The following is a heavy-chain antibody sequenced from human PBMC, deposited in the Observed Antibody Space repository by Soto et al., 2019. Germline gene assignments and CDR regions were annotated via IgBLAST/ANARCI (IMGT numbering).Heavy chain of an antibody. J-gene: IGHJ3*02. CDR1: GGTFSSYA. CDR3: ARDQGYFRGYNWNRDAFDI. V-gene: IGHV1-69*13. D-gene: IGHD1-20*01. CDR2: IIPIFGTA. Sequence: ASVKVSCKASGGTFSSYAISWVRQAPGQGLEWMGGIIPIFGTANYAQKFQGRVTITADESTSTAYMELSSLRSEDTAVYYCARDQGYFRGYNWNRDAFDIWGQGTMVTVSS.